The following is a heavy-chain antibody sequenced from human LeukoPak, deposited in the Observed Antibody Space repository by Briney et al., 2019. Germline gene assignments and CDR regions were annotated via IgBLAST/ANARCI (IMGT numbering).Heavy chain of an antibody. CDR3: ARDPGYCDNTSCYAANFDY. J-gene: IGHJ4*02. CDR2: ISGSGDTT. Sequence: GGSLRLSCAASGFTFSSFAMNWVRQAPGKGLEWVSIISGSGDTTHYTDSVKGRFTVSRDNSKNTLYLQMNSLRAEDTAVYYCARDPGYCDNTSCYAANFDYWGQGTLVTVSS. CDR1: GFTFSSFA. D-gene: IGHD2-2*01. V-gene: IGHV3-23*01.